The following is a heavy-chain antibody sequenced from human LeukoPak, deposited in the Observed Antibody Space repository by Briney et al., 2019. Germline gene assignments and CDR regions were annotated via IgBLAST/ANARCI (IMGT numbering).Heavy chain of an antibody. CDR3: GKTTAGYSSGQKPAWPVDY. J-gene: IGHJ4*02. V-gene: IGHV3-23*01. D-gene: IGHD5-18*01. CDR2: IFGSGGSP. Sequence: QPGGSLILSCEASGFTFGSFAMYWVRQAPGKGLDWIAGIFGSGGSPHYADSVKGRFTISRDNSKNTVYLQINSLRAEDTAVYYCGKTTAGYSSGQKPAWPVDYWGQGTLVTVSS. CDR1: GFTFGSFA.